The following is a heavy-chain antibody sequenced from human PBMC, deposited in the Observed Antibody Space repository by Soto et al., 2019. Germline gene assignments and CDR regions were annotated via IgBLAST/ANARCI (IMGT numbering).Heavy chain of an antibody. CDR1: GFTFSSYA. CDR3: ARSPPRITMENY. Sequence: GGSLRLSCAASGFTFSSYAMHWVRQAPGKGLEWVAVISYDGSNKYYADSVKGRFTISRDNSKNTLYLQMNSLRAEDTAVYYCARSPPRITMENYWGQGTLLTVSS. CDR2: ISYDGSNK. J-gene: IGHJ4*02. V-gene: IGHV3-30-3*01. D-gene: IGHD3-10*01.